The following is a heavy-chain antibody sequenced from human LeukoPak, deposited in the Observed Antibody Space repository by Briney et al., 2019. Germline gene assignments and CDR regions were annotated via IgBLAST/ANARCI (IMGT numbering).Heavy chain of an antibody. J-gene: IGHJ3*02. V-gene: IGHV4-59*01. Sequence: SETLSLTCTVSGGSISSYYWSWIRQPPGKGLEWIGYIYYSGSTNYNPSLKSRVTISVDTSKNQFSLRLRSVTAADTAVYYCTRDRSALDTWGQGTMVTVSS. CDR3: TRDRSALDT. CDR2: IYYSGST. CDR1: GGSISSYY.